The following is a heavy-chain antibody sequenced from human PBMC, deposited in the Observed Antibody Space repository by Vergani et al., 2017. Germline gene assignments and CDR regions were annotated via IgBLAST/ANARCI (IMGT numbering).Heavy chain of an antibody. Sequence: VQLVESGGGLVQPGRSLRLSCAASGFTFSSYAMHWVRQAPGKGLEWVAVISYDGSNKYYADSVKGRFTISRDNSKNTLYLQMNSLRAEDTAVYYCARDGEYCSSTSCYLGNDAFDIWGQGTMVTVSS. CDR2: ISYDGSNK. J-gene: IGHJ3*02. CDR3: ARDGEYCSSTSCYLGNDAFDI. V-gene: IGHV3-30-3*01. CDR1: GFTFSSYA. D-gene: IGHD2-2*01.